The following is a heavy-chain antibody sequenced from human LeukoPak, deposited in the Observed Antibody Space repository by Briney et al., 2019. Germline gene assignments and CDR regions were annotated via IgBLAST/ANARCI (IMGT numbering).Heavy chain of an antibody. Sequence: PGGSLRLSCSGFGFTFRSFWMGWVRQAPGKGLEWVANIKFDGTATNYVDSVRGRFAISRDDSKNTLYLQMDSLRAEDTAVYYCALGSDCSSWGQGTPVTVSS. CDR2: IKFDGTAT. CDR3: ALGSDCSS. D-gene: IGHD2-21*02. V-gene: IGHV3-7*03. J-gene: IGHJ5*02. CDR1: GFTFRSFW.